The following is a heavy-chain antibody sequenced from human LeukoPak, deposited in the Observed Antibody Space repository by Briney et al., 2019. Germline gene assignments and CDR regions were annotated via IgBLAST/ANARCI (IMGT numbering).Heavy chain of an antibody. CDR2: NDAFGSTT. J-gene: IGHJ4*02. D-gene: IGHD3-16*01. CDR3: ARELGGGGLYYFDY. CDR1: GFTFSSYA. V-gene: IGHV3-23*05. Sequence: GGSLRLSCAASGFTFSSYAMSWVRQAPGKGLEWVSTLYNDAFGSTTYYADSVTGRFTISRDNSQNTLFLQMSSLTAEDTAMYYCARELGGGGLYYFDYWGRGTLVTVSS.